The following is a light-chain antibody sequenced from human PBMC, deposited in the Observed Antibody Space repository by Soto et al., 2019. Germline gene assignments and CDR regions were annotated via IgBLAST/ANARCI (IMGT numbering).Light chain of an antibody. V-gene: IGKV1-5*03. CDR3: QQFHNYPCT. Sequence: DIQMTQSPSTLSASVGDRVTSTCRASQSISSWLAWYQQKPGKAPKLLIYKASSLESGVPSRFSGSGSGTEFTLTISSLQPDDFATYYCQQFHNYPCTFGQGTRVEIK. CDR1: QSISSW. CDR2: KAS. J-gene: IGKJ1*01.